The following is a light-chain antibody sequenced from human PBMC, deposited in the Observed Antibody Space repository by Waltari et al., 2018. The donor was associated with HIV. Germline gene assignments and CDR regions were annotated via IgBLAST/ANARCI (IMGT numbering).Light chain of an antibody. J-gene: IGLJ3*02. CDR2: SYG. CDR3: ATWDDSLNAWV. V-gene: IGLV1-44*01. CDR1: SPNIGSNT. Sequence: QSVLNQSPSASGTPGQTVIISCSGSSPNIGSNTVTWYQQFPGTAPKLLIYSYGQRPSGVPERFSGSKSATSASLAISGLRSEDEADYYCATWDDSLNAWVFGGGTKLTVL.